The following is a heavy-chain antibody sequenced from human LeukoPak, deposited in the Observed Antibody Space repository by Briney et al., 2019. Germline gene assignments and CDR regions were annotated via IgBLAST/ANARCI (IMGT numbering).Heavy chain of an antibody. CDR1: GGSISSHY. V-gene: IGHV4-59*11. J-gene: IGHJ4*02. Sequence: SETLSLTCTVSGGSISSHYCHWFRQPPGKALEWIGYIFDSGSTKYNPSLKSRVTISPDSSKNQFSLKLTSVTAADTAVYYCARGGGWLSDYWGQGTLVTVSP. D-gene: IGHD6-19*01. CDR3: ARGGGWLSDY. CDR2: IFDSGST.